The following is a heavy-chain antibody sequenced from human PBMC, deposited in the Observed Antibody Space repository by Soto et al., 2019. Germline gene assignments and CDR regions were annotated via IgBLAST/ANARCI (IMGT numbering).Heavy chain of an antibody. CDR1: GFTFSSYG. CDR3: AKTLSTVTPYYFDY. Sequence: PGGSLRLSCAASGFTFSSYGMHWVRQAPGKGLEWVAVIWYDGINKYYADSVKGRFTISRDNSKNTLYLQMNSLRAEDTAVYYCAKTLSTVTPYYFDYWGQGTLVTVSS. CDR2: IWYDGINK. J-gene: IGHJ4*02. V-gene: IGHV3-33*06. D-gene: IGHD4-17*01.